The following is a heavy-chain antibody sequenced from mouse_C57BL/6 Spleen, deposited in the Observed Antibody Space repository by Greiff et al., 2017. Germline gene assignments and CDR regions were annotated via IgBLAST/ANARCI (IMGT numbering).Heavy chain of an antibody. CDR1: GYTFTSYW. Sequence: VQLQQPGAELVRPGSSVKLSCKASGYTFTSYWMDWVKQRPGQGLEWIGNIYPSDSETHYNQKFKDKATLTVDKSSSTAYMQLSSLTSEDSAVYYCARGGTPYYSNTLLAWFAYWGQGTLVTVSA. J-gene: IGHJ3*01. V-gene: IGHV1-61*01. CDR2: IYPSDSET. CDR3: ARGGTPYYSNTLLAWFAY. D-gene: IGHD2-5*01.